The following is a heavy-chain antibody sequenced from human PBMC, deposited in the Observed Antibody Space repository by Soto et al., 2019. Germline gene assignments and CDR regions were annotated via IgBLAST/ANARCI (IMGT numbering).Heavy chain of an antibody. V-gene: IGHV3-23*01. Sequence: GGSLRLSCAASGFTFSSYAMSWVRQAPGKGLEWVSAISGSGGSTYYADSVKGRFTISRGNSKNTLYLQMNSLRAEDTAVYYCAKDMAVAGTEVRKLLPGTHFDYWGQGTLVTVSS. CDR3: AKDMAVAGTEVRKLLPGTHFDY. CDR2: ISGSGGST. CDR1: GFTFSSYA. D-gene: IGHD6-19*01. J-gene: IGHJ4*02.